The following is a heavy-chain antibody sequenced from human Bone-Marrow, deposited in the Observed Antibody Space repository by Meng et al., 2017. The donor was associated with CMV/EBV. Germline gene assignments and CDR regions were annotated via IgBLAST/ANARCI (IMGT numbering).Heavy chain of an antibody. CDR2: IRSKANSYAT. D-gene: IGHD5-12*01. CDR3: ARGLGDSGSDNYFDY. Sequence: GESLKISCAASGFTFSGSAMHWVRQASGKGLEWVGRIRSKANSYATAYAASVKGRFTISRDNAKNSLHLQMSSLRAEDTAMYYCARGLGDSGSDNYFDYWGQGILVTVSS. V-gene: IGHV3-73*01. J-gene: IGHJ4*02. CDR1: GFTFSGSA.